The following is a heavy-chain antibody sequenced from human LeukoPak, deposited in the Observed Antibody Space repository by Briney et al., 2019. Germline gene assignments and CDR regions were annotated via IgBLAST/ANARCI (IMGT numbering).Heavy chain of an antibody. V-gene: IGHV3-21*01. CDR3: ARGRGLRYFDWFNY. Sequence: GGSLRLSCAASGFSFSIYSMNWVRQTPGKGLEWVSSVSSSSGYIYYADSVKGRFTISRDNAKNSLYLQMNSLRAEDTAVYYCARGRGLRYFDWFNYWGQGTLVTVSS. CDR2: VSSSSGYI. D-gene: IGHD3-9*01. J-gene: IGHJ5*01. CDR1: GFSFSIYS.